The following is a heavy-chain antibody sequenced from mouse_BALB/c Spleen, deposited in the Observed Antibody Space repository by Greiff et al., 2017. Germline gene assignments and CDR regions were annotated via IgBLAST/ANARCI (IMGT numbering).Heavy chain of an antibody. CDR2: IRLKSNNYAT. Sequence: EVKLVESGGGLVQPGGSMKLSCVASGFTFSNYWMNWVRQSPEKGLEWVAEIRLKSNNYATHYAESVKGRFTISRDDSKSSVYLQMNNLRAEDTGIYYCTRRGQLGLPFAYWGQGTLVTVSA. V-gene: IGHV6-6*02. D-gene: IGHD3-2*01. CDR3: TRRGQLGLPFAY. CDR1: GFTFSNYW. J-gene: IGHJ3*01.